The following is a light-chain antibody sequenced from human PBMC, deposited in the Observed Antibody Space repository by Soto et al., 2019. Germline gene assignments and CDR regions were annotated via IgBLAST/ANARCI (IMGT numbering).Light chain of an antibody. V-gene: IGKV3-15*01. CDR3: QQYNNWPPWT. CDR2: RVS. Sequence: DIVLTQSPATLSLSPGERAIFSCRASQSVSSNLAWYQQKPGQAPRLLIYRVSTRATDIAARFTGSGSGTDFTLSISSLQSEDFAVYYCQQYNNWPPWTFGQGTKVDI. J-gene: IGKJ1*01. CDR1: QSVSSN.